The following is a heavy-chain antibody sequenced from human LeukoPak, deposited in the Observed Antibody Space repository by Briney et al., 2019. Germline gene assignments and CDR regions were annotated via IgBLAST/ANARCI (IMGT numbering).Heavy chain of an antibody. CDR2: IYYSGST. V-gene: IGHV4-39*07. CDR3: ARDRSLVRGVKYYFDY. D-gene: IGHD3-10*01. J-gene: IGHJ4*02. CDR1: GGSISSSSYY. Sequence: PSETLSLTCTVSGGSISSSSYYWGWIRQPPGKGLEWIGSIYYSGSTYYNPSLKSRVTISEDTSKNQFSLKLSSVTAADTAVYYCARDRSLVRGVKYYFDYWGQGTLVTVSS.